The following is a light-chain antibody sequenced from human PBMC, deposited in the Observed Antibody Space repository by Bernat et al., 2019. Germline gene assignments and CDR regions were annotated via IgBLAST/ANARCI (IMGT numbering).Light chain of an antibody. CDR1: SGHSSYA. Sequence: QLVLTQSPSASASLGASVKLTCPLSSGHSSYAIAWHPPQPEKGPRYLMKLNSDRSHSKGDGVPDRFSGSSSGAERYLTISSIQSEDEADYYCQTWGTGRVFGGGTKLTVL. V-gene: IGLV4-69*01. CDR3: QTWGTGRV. CDR2: LNSDRSH. J-gene: IGLJ3*02.